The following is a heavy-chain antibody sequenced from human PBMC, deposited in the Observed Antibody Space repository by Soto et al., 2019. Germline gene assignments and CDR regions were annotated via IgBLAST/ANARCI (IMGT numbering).Heavy chain of an antibody. CDR2: INHSGST. CDR1: SGVDRGYY. V-gene: IGHV4-34*01. Sequence: HSWRLSMSFAVCSGVDRGYYWSWIRQPPGKGLEWIGEINHSGSTNYNPSLKSRVTISVDTSKNQFSLKLSSVTAADTAVYYCARGSYCSITSCRVLYYYYYMALQGKGTTVTVSS. CDR3: ARGSYCSITSCRVLYYYYYMAL. J-gene: IGHJ6*03. D-gene: IGHD2-2*01.